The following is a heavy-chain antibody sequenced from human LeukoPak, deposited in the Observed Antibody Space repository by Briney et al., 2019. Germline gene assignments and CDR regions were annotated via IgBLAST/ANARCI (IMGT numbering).Heavy chain of an antibody. J-gene: IGHJ6*02. CDR1: GGTFSSYA. Sequence: ASVKVSCKASGGTFSSYAISWVRQAPGQGLEWMGWINTNTGNPTYAQGFTGRFVFSLDTSVSTAYLQISSLKAEDTAVYYCARDHWQWGWEYYYGMDVWGQGTTVTVSS. D-gene: IGHD6-19*01. V-gene: IGHV7-4-1*02. CDR3: ARDHWQWGWEYYYGMDV. CDR2: INTNTGNP.